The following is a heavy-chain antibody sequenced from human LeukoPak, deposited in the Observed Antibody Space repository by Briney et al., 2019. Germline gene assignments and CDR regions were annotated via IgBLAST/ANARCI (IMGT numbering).Heavy chain of an antibody. J-gene: IGHJ4*02. V-gene: IGHV3-21*01. CDR2: ISSSSSYI. D-gene: IGHD1-26*01. CDR1: GFTFSSYS. Sequence: GGSLRLSCAASGFTFSSYSMNWVRQAPGKGLEWVSSISSSSSYIYYADSVKGRFTISRDNAKNSLYLQMNSLRAEDTAVYYCARLGSGSYKTGFDYWGQGPLVTVSS. CDR3: ARLGSGSYKTGFDY.